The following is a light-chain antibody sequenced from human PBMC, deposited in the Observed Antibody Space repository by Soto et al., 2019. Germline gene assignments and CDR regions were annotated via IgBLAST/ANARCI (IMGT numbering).Light chain of an antibody. CDR3: HQYYDYPFT. CDR2: DAS. V-gene: IGKV1-8*01. J-gene: IGKJ3*01. Sequence: IRMTQSPSSFSASTGDRVTITCRASQGIATYLAWYQQKPGKAPNLLIYDASTLQSGVPSRLRGSGSGTDFTLTITSLRSEDFATYYCHQYYDYPFTFGPGTKVDIK. CDR1: QGIATY.